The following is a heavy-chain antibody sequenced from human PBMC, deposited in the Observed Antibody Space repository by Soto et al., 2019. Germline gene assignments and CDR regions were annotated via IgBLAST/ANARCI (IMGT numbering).Heavy chain of an antibody. D-gene: IGHD4-17*01. J-gene: IGHJ3*02. CDR1: GFTFSSYG. CDR2: IWYDGSNK. V-gene: IGHV3-33*01. CDR3: ATDEPYGDYPRHDAFDI. Sequence: GGSLRLSCAASGFTFSSYGMHWVRQAPGKGLEWVAVIWYDGSNKYYADSVKGRFTISRDNSKNTLYLQMNSLRAEDTAVYYCATDEPYGDYPRHDAFDIWGQGTMVTVSS.